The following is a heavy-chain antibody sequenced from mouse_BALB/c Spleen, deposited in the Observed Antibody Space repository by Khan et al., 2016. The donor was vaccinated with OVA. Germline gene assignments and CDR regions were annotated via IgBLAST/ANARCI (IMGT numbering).Heavy chain of an antibody. CDR2: IWGGGST. Sequence: QVQLQQPGPGLVQPSQSLSITCTVSGFSLTNFGVHWIRQSPGRGLEWLGVIWGGGSTDYSAAFISRLSISKDNPKSQVFFKMNSLQPNDTAIYYCASLYEYGEVIAYCGQGTLVTVSA. V-gene: IGHV2-2*02. D-gene: IGHD2-4*01. CDR3: ASLYEYGEVIAY. CDR1: GFSLTNFG. J-gene: IGHJ3*01.